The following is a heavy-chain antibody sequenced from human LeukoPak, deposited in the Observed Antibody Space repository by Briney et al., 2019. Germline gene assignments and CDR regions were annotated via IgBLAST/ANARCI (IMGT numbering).Heavy chain of an antibody. D-gene: IGHD3-3*01. V-gene: IGHV1-2*02. Sequence: ASVKVSCKASGYTFTGYYMHWVRQAPGQGLEWMGWINPNSGGTNYAQKFQGRVTMTRDTSISTAYMELSRLRSDDTAVYYCARGGGYVPPSGHYPNFGVVKVSNWFDPWGQGTLVTVSS. CDR3: ARGGGYVPPSGHYPNFGVVKVSNWFDP. CDR2: INPNSGGT. CDR1: GYTFTGYY. J-gene: IGHJ5*02.